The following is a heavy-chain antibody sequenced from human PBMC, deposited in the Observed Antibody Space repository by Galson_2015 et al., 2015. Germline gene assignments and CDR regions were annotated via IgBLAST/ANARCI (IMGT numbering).Heavy chain of an antibody. CDR2: INSDGTDK. CDR1: GFTFSSDW. Sequence: FLRLSCAASGFTFSSDWMHWVRQAPGKGLVWVSRINSDGTDKTYADSVKGRFTISRDNAKNTLYLQMNSLRAEDTAVYYCARDPLWDRTVGFDYWGQGTLVTVSS. D-gene: IGHD3-16*01. J-gene: IGHJ4*02. CDR3: ARDPLWDRTVGFDY. V-gene: IGHV3-74*01.